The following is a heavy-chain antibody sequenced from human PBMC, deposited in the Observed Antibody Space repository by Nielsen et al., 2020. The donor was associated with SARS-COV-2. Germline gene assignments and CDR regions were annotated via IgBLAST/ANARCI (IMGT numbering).Heavy chain of an antibody. J-gene: IGHJ3*02. CDR1: GFSFSDSG. CDR3: TRVNPISGSWFDAFDI. Sequence: GESLKISCAASGFSFSDSGMHWVRQASGKGLEWVGRIRTKANNYATVYAASVKGRFTISRDDSKNTAFLQMNSLKIEDTAVYFCTRVNPISGSWFDAFDIWGQGTMVTVSS. V-gene: IGHV3-73*01. CDR2: IRTKANNYAT. D-gene: IGHD6-13*01.